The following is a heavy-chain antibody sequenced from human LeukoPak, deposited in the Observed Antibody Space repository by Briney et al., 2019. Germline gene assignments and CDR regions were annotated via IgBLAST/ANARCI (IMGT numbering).Heavy chain of an antibody. CDR1: GFTFRSYE. CDR2: ISTSGNTI. Sequence: GGSLRLSCAASGFTFRSYEMNWVRQAPGKGLEWVSSISTSGNTIYYADSVKGRFTISRDNAQNSLFLELNSLRGEDTAVYYCARERNFYYFDYWGQGALVTVSS. CDR3: ARERNFYYFDY. J-gene: IGHJ4*02. V-gene: IGHV3-48*03. D-gene: IGHD3-3*01.